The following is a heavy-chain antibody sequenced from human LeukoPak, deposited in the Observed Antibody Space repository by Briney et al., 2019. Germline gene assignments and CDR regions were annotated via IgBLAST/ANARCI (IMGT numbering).Heavy chain of an antibody. CDR2: IRYDGSNK. V-gene: IGHV3-30*02. Sequence: QPGGSLRLSCAASGFTFSSYGMHWVRQAPGKGLEWVAFIRYDGSNKYYADSVKGRFTISRDNSKNTLYLQMDSLRPEDTAVYYCAKEYSGRGPGHYYYYMDVWGKGTTVTISS. J-gene: IGHJ6*03. D-gene: IGHD1-26*01. CDR1: GFTFSSYG. CDR3: AKEYSGRGPGHYYYYMDV.